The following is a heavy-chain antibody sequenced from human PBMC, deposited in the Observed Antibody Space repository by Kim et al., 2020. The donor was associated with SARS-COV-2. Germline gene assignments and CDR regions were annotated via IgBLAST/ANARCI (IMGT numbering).Heavy chain of an antibody. J-gene: IGHJ4*02. Sequence: PSLKSRVPISVDTSKNQFSLKLSSVTAADTAVYYCARGLWVGELPVFDYWGQGTLVTVSS. CDR3: ARGLWVGELPVFDY. D-gene: IGHD3-10*01. V-gene: IGHV4-34*01.